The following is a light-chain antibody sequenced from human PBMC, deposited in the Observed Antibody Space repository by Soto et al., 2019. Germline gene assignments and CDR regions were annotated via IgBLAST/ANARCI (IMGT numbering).Light chain of an antibody. Sequence: DIQMTQSPSSLSASVGDRVTITCRAGQTISTYLNWFQQKPGKAPKLLIYAASRLQSGVPSMFSGTGSGTEFTLTISNLQPEDFVTYYCQQSDTTPWTVGQGTKVDVK. CDR2: AAS. V-gene: IGKV1-39*01. J-gene: IGKJ1*01. CDR1: QTISTY. CDR3: QQSDTTPWT.